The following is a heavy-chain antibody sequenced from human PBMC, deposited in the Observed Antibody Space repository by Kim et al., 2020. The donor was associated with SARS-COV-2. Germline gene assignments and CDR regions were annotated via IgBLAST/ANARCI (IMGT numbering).Heavy chain of an antibody. CDR1: GYTFTSYG. J-gene: IGHJ5*02. CDR3: ARGPRIVVVPAAIGWFDP. D-gene: IGHD2-2*02. CDR2: ISAYNGNT. V-gene: IGHV1-18*01. Sequence: ASVKVSCKASGYTFTSYGISWVRQAPGQGLEWMGWISAYNGNTNYAQKLQGRVTMTTDTSTSTAYMELRSLRSDDTAVYYCARGPRIVVVPAAIGWFDPWGQGTLVTVSS.